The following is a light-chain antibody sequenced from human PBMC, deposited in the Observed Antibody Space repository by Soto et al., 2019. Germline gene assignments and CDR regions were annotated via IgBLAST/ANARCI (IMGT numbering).Light chain of an antibody. Sequence: EIVMTQSPATLSVSPGERATLSCRARQSVSSSSLSWYQQKPGQAPRLLIYDTSSRATDIPDRFSGSGSGTDFTLTISRLEPEDFTVYYCQHYGTSMWTFGQGTKVDIK. V-gene: IGKV3-20*01. CDR3: QHYGTSMWT. CDR1: QSVSSSS. CDR2: DTS. J-gene: IGKJ1*01.